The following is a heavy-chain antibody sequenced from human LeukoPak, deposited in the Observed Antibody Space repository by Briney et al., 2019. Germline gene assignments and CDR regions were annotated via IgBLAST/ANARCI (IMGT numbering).Heavy chain of an antibody. CDR1: GGTFSSYA. D-gene: IGHD2-15*01. Sequence: GASVKVSCKASGGTFSSYAISWVRQAPGQGLEWMGGIIPIFGTANYAQKFQGRVTITADESTSTAYMELSSLRSEDTAVYYCARGLDCSGCSCYRSPSGYNWFDPWGQGTLVTVSS. CDR3: ARGLDCSGCSCYRSPSGYNWFDP. CDR2: IIPIFGTA. V-gene: IGHV1-69*13. J-gene: IGHJ5*02.